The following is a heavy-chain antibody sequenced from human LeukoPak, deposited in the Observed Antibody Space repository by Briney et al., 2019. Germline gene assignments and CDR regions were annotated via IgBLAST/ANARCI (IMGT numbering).Heavy chain of an antibody. CDR3: ARALLLYDFWSGYYTQDYHYYMDV. Sequence: SETLSLTPTVSGGSICSHYWSWIPQPPGKGLEWIGYIYYSGITNYNPSLKSRVTISVDTSKNQFSLKLSSVTAADTAVYYCARALLLYDFWSGYYTQDYHYYMDVWGKGTTVTVSS. D-gene: IGHD3-3*01. CDR1: GGSICSHY. CDR2: IYYSGIT. J-gene: IGHJ6*03. V-gene: IGHV4-59*11.